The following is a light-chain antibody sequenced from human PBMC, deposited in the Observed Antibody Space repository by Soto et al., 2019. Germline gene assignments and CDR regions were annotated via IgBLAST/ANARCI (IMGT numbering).Light chain of an antibody. Sequence: PGERVTLSCRASQSVSSSYLTWYQQKPGQAPRLLIYGASTRATSIPARFSGSGSGTDFTLTISSLQPEDFAVYYCQQDYNLPPSITFGHGTRLEIK. CDR2: GAS. V-gene: IGKV3D-7*01. J-gene: IGKJ5*01. CDR3: QQDYNLPPSIT. CDR1: QSVSSSY.